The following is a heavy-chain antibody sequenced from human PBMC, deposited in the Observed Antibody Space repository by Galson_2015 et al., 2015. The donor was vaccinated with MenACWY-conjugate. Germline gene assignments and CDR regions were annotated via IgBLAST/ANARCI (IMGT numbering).Heavy chain of an antibody. D-gene: IGHD3-16*01. CDR2: LSSSSTI. CDR3: VRVGAYFYFDF. J-gene: IGHJ4*02. V-gene: IGHV3-48*04. Sequence: SLRLSCAASGFTFNTYSVSWVRQAPGKGLEWISYLSSSSTIYYADSVKGRFTISRDNAKNSLYLQMNSLRAEDTAVYYCVRVGAYFYFDFWGQGILVTVSS. CDR1: GFTFNTYS.